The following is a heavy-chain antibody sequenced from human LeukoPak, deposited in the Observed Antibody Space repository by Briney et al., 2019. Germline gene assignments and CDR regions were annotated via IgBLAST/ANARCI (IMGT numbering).Heavy chain of an antibody. J-gene: IGHJ4*02. D-gene: IGHD6-13*01. CDR3: ARVAWGIAAADH. CDR1: GGTFSSYA. CDR2: IIPILGIA. Sequence: ASVKVSCKASGGTFSSYAISWVRQAPGQGLEWMGRIIPILGIANYAQKFQGRVTMTTDTSTSTAYMELRSLRSDDTAVYYCARVAWGIAAADHWGQGTLVTVSS. V-gene: IGHV1-69*04.